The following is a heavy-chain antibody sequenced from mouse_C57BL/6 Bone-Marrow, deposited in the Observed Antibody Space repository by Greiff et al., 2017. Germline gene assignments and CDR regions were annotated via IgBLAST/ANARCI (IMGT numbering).Heavy chain of an antibody. Sequence: EVQLQESGGGLVQPGGSMKLSCVASGFTFSNYWMNWVRQSPEKGLEWVAQIRLKSDNYATHYAESVKGRFTISRDDSKSSVYLQMNNLRAEDTGIYYCTGNPYYYGSSLYAMDYWGQGTSVTVSS. CDR3: TGNPYYYGSSLYAMDY. CDR1: GFTFSNYW. J-gene: IGHJ4*01. V-gene: IGHV6-3*01. CDR2: IRLKSDNYAT. D-gene: IGHD1-1*01.